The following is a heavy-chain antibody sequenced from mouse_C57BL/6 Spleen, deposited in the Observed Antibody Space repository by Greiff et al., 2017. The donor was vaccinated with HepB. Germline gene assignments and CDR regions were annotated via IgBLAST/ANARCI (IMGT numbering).Heavy chain of an antibody. J-gene: IGHJ4*01. CDR3: ERVGGYDEGLYAMDY. V-gene: IGHV5-17*01. Sequence: DVMLVESGGGLVKPGGSLKLSCAASGFTFSDYGMHWVRQAPEKGLEWVAYISSGSSTIYYADTVKGRSTISRDNAKNTLFLQMTSLRSEDSVMYYCERVGGYDEGLYAMDYWGQGTSVTVSS. CDR1: GFTFSDYG. D-gene: IGHD2-2*01. CDR2: ISSGSSTI.